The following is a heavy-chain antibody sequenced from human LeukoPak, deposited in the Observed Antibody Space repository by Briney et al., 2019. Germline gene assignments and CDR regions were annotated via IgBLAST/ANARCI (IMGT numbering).Heavy chain of an antibody. J-gene: IGHJ4*02. Sequence: PGESLKISCKGSGYSFTSYWIGWVRQMPGKGLEWMGIIYPGDSDTRYSPSFQGQVTISADKSISTAYLQWSSLKASDTAMYHCARRRYYYGSGSYNSFDYWGQGTLVTVSS. V-gene: IGHV5-51*01. D-gene: IGHD3-10*01. CDR1: GYSFTSYW. CDR2: IYPGDSDT. CDR3: ARRRYYYGSGSYNSFDY.